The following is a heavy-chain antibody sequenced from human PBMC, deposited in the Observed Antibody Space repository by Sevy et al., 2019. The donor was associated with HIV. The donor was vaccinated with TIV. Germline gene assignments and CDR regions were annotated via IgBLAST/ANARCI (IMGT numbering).Heavy chain of an antibody. CDR1: GFTFSSYG. D-gene: IGHD6-19*01. V-gene: IGHV3-33*01. CDR2: IWYDGSNK. CDR3: AREGIAVAGGGGYFDY. J-gene: IGHJ4*02. Sequence: GGSLRLSCAASGFTFSSYGMHWVRQAPGKGLEWVAVIWYDGSNKYYADSVKGRFTISRDNSKNMLYLQMNSLRAEDTAVYYCAREGIAVAGGGGYFDYWGQGTLVTVSS.